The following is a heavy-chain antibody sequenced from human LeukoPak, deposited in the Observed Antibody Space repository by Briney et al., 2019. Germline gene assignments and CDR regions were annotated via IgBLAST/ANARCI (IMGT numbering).Heavy chain of an antibody. CDR3: ARDQPPISIFGVVKHYYMDV. D-gene: IGHD3-3*01. CDR2: ISAYNGNT. J-gene: IGHJ6*03. CDR1: GYTFTSYG. Sequence: ASVKVSCKASGYTFTSYGISWVRQAPGQGLEWMGWISAYNGNTNYAQKLQGRVTMTTDTSTSTAYMELRSLRSDDTAVYYCARDQPPISIFGVVKHYYMDVWGKGTTVTVSS. V-gene: IGHV1-18*01.